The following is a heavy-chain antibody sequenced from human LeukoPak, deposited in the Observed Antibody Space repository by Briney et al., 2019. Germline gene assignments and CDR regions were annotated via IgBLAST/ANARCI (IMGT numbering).Heavy chain of an antibody. CDR3: ARGGSRRPIWFGELRPQRHWDYFDY. V-gene: IGHV1-2*02. J-gene: IGHJ4*02. D-gene: IGHD3-10*01. Sequence: ASVKVSCKASGYIFTGYYMHWVRQAPGQGLEWMGWINPNSGGTNYAQKFQGRVTMTRDTSISTAYMELSRLRSDDTAVYYCARGGSRRPIWFGELRPQRHWDYFDYWGQGTLVTVSS. CDR2: INPNSGGT. CDR1: GYIFTGYY.